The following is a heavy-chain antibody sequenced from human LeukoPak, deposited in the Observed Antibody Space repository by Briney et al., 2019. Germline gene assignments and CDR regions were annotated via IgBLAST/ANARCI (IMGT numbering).Heavy chain of an antibody. V-gene: IGHV1-69*04. CDR3: AREDYYYYYGMDV. J-gene: IGHJ6*02. CDR2: IIPILGIA. CDR1: GGTFSSYA. Sequence: SVKVSCKASGGTFSSYAISWVRQAPGQGLEWMGRIIPILGIANYAQKFQGRVTITADKSTSTAYMELSSLRSDGTAVYYCAREDYYYYYGMDVWGQGTTVTVSS.